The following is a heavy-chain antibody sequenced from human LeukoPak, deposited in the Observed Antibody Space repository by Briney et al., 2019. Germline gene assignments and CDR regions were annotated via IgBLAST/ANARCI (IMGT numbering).Heavy chain of an antibody. V-gene: IGHV3-30*02. CDR2: IRYDGSNK. CDR1: GFTFSSYG. D-gene: IGHD1-26*01. J-gene: IGHJ4*02. Sequence: GGSLRLSCAASGFTFSSYGMHWVRQAPGKGLEWVAFIRYDGSNKYYADSVKGRFTISRDNSKNTLYLQMNSLRAEETAVYYCAKDPQKWESYFDYWGQGTLVTVSS. CDR3: AKDPQKWESYFDY.